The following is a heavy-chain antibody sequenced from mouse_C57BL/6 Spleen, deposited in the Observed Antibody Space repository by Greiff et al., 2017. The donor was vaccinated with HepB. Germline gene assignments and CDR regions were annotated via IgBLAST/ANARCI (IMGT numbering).Heavy chain of an antibody. J-gene: IGHJ4*01. V-gene: IGHV5-17*01. Sequence: EVKVVDSGGGLVKPGGSLKLSCAASGFTFSDYGMHWVRQAPEKGLEWVAYISSGSSTIYYADTVKGRFTISRDNAKNTLFLQMTSLRSEDTAMYYCARRVYYYGSAMDYWGQGTSVTVSS. D-gene: IGHD1-1*01. CDR3: ARRVYYYGSAMDY. CDR2: ISSGSSTI. CDR1: GFTFSDYG.